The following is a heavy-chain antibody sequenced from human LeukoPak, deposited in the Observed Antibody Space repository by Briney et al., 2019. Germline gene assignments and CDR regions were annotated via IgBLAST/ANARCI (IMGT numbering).Heavy chain of an antibody. CDR3: AKARVAAAGRVDY. D-gene: IGHD6-13*01. V-gene: IGHV3-30*02. CDR2: IRYDGSNK. Sequence: PGGSLRLSCAASGFTFSNAWMSWVRQAPGKGLEWVAFIRYDGSNKYYADSVKGRFTISRDNSKNTLYLQMNSLRAEDTAVYYCAKARVAAAGRVDYWGQGTLVTVSS. J-gene: IGHJ4*02. CDR1: GFTFSNAW.